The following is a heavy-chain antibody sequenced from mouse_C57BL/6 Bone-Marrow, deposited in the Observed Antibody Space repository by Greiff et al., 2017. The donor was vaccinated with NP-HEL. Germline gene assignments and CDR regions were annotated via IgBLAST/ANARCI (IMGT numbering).Heavy chain of an antibody. CDR2: FYPGSGSI. CDR3: ARHEERGSTYWYFDV. Sequence: VKLMESGAELVKPGASVKLSCKASGYTFTEYTIHWVKQRSGQGLEWIGWFYPGSGSIKYNEKFKDKATLTADKSSSTVYMELSRLTSEDSAVYFCARHEERGSTYWYFDVWGTGTTVTVSS. J-gene: IGHJ1*03. V-gene: IGHV1-62-2*01. CDR1: GYTFTEYT. D-gene: IGHD1-1*01.